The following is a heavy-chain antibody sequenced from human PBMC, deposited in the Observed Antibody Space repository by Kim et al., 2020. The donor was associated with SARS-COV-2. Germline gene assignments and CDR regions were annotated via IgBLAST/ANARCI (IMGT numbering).Heavy chain of an antibody. CDR3: ARVLTSVWTNFDY. D-gene: IGHD6-19*01. CDR1: GFTFSGYS. J-gene: IGHJ4*02. CDR2: ISSSSSYI. V-gene: IGHV3-21*04. Sequence: GGSLRLSCAASGFTFSGYSMNWVRQAPGKGLEWISSISSSSSYIYYADSVKGRFTISRDNARDSLYLQMNSLRAEDTAVYYCARVLTSVWTNFDYWGQGT.